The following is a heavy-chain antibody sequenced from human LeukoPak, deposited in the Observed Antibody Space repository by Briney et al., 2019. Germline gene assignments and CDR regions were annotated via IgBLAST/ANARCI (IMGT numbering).Heavy chain of an antibody. CDR3: ARGKGVDY. CDR2: IKQDGSET. J-gene: IGHJ4*02. V-gene: IGHV3-7*01. Sequence: GSLRLSCAASGFTFSGYWMTWVRQAPGKGLEWVANIKQDGSETYYVDSVKGRFTISRDNARNSLYLQMNSLRAEDTAVYYCARGKGVDYWGQGILVTVSS. CDR1: GFTFSGYW.